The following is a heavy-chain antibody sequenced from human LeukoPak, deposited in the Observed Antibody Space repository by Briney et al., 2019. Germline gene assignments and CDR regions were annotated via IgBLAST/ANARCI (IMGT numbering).Heavy chain of an antibody. CDR3: TTDPRY. CDR2: IKGKPDGGAI. Sequence: PGGSLRLSCSASGLGRSFKGTWMSWVRRAPGKGLEWIGRIKGKPDGGAIDYIAPVRGRFSISRDDSKNLVFLQMDSLKIEDTAVYYCTTDPRYWGQGTMVTVSS. CDR1: GLGRSFKGTW. J-gene: IGHJ4*02. V-gene: IGHV3-15*01.